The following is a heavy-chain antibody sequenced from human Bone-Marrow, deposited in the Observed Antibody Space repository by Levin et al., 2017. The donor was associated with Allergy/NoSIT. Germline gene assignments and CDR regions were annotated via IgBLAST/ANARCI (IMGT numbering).Heavy chain of an antibody. CDR1: GGTFSSYA. V-gene: IGHV1-69*06. CDR3: ARVEDYGDHG. CDR2: IIPIFGTA. D-gene: IGHD4-17*01. J-gene: IGHJ4*02. Sequence: KISCKASGGTFSSYAISWVRQAPGQGLEWMGGIIPIFGTANYAQKFQGRVTITADKSTSTAYMELSSLRSEDTAVYYCARVEDYGDHGWGQGTLVTVSS.